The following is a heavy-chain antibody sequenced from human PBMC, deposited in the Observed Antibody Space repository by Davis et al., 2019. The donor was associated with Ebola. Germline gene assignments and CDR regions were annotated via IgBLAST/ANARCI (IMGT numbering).Heavy chain of an antibody. CDR3: VRTVLIVIPSTVRYFDL. CDR2: IYYSGST. V-gene: IGHV4-38-2*01. CDR1: GFTFSDYY. J-gene: IGHJ2*01. Sequence: ESLKISCAASGFTFSDYYMSWIRQPPGKGLEWIGSIYYSGSTYYNPSLKSRVTISIDTSKNQFSLKLSSVTAADTAIYYCVRTVLIVIPSTVRYFDLWGRGTLVTVSS. D-gene: IGHD2-21*01.